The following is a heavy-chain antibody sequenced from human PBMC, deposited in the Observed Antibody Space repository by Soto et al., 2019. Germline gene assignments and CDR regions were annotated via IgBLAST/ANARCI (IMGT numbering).Heavy chain of an antibody. CDR3: ARNYDYVWGSYRSQPIFDY. V-gene: IGHV3-48*03. Sequence: GGSLRLSCAASGFTFSSYEMNWVRQAPGKGLEWVSYISSSGSTIYYADSVKGRFTISRDNAKNSLYLQMNSLRAEDTAVYYRARNYDYVWGSYRSQPIFDYWGQGTLVTVSS. CDR1: GFTFSSYE. D-gene: IGHD3-16*02. CDR2: ISSSGSTI. J-gene: IGHJ4*02.